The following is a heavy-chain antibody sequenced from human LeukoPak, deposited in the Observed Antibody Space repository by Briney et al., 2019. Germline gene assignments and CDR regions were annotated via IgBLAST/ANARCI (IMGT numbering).Heavy chain of an antibody. CDR2: ISNDGDNK. V-gene: IGHV3-30*18. J-gene: IGHJ3*01. D-gene: IGHD4-11*01. CDR3: AKDLTTLFLASGV. Sequence: SGGSLRLSCVASGFTFSAYGMQWVRQAPGKGLEWVAVISNDGDNKYYSNSVKGRFTISRDSSKNTLYLQMNSLRPEDTAVYSCAKDLTTLFLASGVWGLGTMVTVSS. CDR1: GFTFSAYG.